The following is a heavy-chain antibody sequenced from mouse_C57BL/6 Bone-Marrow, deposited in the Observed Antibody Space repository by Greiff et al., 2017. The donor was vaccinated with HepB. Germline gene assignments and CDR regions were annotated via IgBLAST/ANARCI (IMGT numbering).Heavy chain of an antibody. CDR3: AREGGFPTGFAY. Sequence: QVQLQQSGAELARPGASVKLSCKASGYTFTSYGISWVKQRTGQGLEWIGEIYPRSGNTYYNEKFKGKATLTADKSSRTAYMELRSLTSEDSAVYFCAREGGFPTGFAYWGQGTLVTVSA. V-gene: IGHV1-81*01. J-gene: IGHJ3*01. CDR2: IYPRSGNT. CDR1: GYTFTSYG.